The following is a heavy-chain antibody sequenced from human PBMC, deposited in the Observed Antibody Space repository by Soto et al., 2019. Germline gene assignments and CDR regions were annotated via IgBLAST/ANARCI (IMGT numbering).Heavy chain of an antibody. CDR3: ARSTADTAPAYYYYGMDV. J-gene: IGHJ6*02. D-gene: IGHD5-18*01. CDR1: GYTFTSYG. CDR2: ISAYNGNT. V-gene: IGHV1-18*04. Sequence: ASVEVSCKASGYTFTSYGIIWGRQAPGQVLEWMGWISAYNGNTNYAQKLQGRVTMTTDTSTSTAYMELRSLRSDDTAVYYCARSTADTAPAYYYYGMDVWGQGTTVTVSS.